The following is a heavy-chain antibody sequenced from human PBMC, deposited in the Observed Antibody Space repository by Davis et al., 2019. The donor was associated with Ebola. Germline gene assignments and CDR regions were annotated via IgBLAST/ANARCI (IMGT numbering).Heavy chain of an antibody. CDR2: ISYDGSNK. Sequence: GGSLRLSCAASGFTFSSYGMHWVRQAPGKGLEWVAVISYDGSNKYYADSVKGRFTISRDSAKNSLYLQMNSLRPEDTALYYCAKDIGALPYSSPFDYWGQGTLLTVSS. CDR3: AKDIGALPYSSPFDY. D-gene: IGHD6-13*01. V-gene: IGHV3-30*18. CDR1: GFTFSSYG. J-gene: IGHJ4*02.